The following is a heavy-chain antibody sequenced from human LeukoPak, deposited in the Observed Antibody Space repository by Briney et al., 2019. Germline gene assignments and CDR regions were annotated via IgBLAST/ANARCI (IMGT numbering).Heavy chain of an antibody. J-gene: IGHJ3*02. CDR3: ARDLGDDSSGYYYPPLGAFDI. D-gene: IGHD3-22*01. CDR2: IIPIFGTA. Sequence: SVKVSCKASGGTFSSYAISWVRQAPGQGLEWMGGIIPIFGTANYAQKFQGRVTITADKSTSTAYMELSSLRSEDTAVYYCARDLGDDSSGYYYPPLGAFDIWGQGTVVTVSS. CDR1: GGTFSSYA. V-gene: IGHV1-69*06.